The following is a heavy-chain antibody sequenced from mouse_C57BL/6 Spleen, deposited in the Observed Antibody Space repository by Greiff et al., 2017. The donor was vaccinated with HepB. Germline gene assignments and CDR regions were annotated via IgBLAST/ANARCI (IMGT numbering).Heavy chain of an antibody. Sequence: EVQRVESGGGLVKPGGSLKLSCAASGFTFSSYAMSWVRQTPEKRLEWVATISDGGSYTYYPDNVKGRFTISRDNAKNNLYLQMSHLKSEDTAMYYCARGDAWFAYWGQGTLVTVSA. CDR3: ARGDAWFAY. J-gene: IGHJ3*01. V-gene: IGHV5-4*01. CDR1: GFTFSSYA. CDR2: ISDGGSYT. D-gene: IGHD3-3*01.